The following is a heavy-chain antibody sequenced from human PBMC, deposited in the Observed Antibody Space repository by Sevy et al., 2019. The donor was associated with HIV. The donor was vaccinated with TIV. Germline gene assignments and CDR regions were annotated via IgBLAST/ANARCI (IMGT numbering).Heavy chain of an antibody. CDR2: INSGDSTI. D-gene: IGHD1-7*01. CDR1: GFTFSDYY. V-gene: IGHV3-11*01. J-gene: IGHJ4*02. CDR3: ARVTYGDSEGITETIFDY. Sequence: MQGGYLRLSCAASGFTFSDYYMSWIRQAPGKGLELLSYINSGDSTIYYSDSVRGRFTISRDNAKNSLFLQMNSLRAEDTAVYYCARVTYGDSEGITETIFDYWGQGTLVTVSS.